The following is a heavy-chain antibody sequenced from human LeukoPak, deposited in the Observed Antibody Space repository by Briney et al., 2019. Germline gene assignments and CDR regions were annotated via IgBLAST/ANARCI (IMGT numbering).Heavy chain of an antibody. CDR2: IKQDGSVK. D-gene: IGHD4-23*01. CDR1: GFTFSSYA. J-gene: IGHJ4*02. V-gene: IGHV3-7*01. CDR3: ARDRGYSTFDY. Sequence: GGSLRLSCAASGFTFSSYAMSWVRQAPGMGLQWVANIKQDGSVKTYVDSVKGRFTISRDNAKNSLYLQMNSLRVDDTAVYYCARDRGYSTFDYWGQGTLVTVSS.